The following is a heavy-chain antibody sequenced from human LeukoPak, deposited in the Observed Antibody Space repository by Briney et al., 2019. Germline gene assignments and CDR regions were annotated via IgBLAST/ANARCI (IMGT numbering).Heavy chain of an antibody. CDR3: ARDGDPDLWYYDSSGYLAL. V-gene: IGHV4-39*07. Sequence: SETLSLTCTVSGGSISSSSYYWGWIRQPPGKGLEWIGSIYYSGSTYYNPSLKSRVTISVDTSKNQFSLKLSSVTAADTAVYYCARDGDPDLWYYDSSGYLALWGQGTLVTVSS. D-gene: IGHD3-22*01. CDR1: GGSISSSSYY. J-gene: IGHJ4*02. CDR2: IYYSGST.